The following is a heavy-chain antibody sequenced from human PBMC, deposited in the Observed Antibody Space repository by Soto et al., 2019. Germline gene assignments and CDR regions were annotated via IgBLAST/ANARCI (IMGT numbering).Heavy chain of an antibody. Sequence: QVQLVESGGGVVQPGRSLRLSCAASGFTFSSYAMHWVRQAPGKGLEWVAVISYDGSNKYYADSVKGRFTISRDNSKNTLYLQMNSLRAEDTAVYYCARSRIVATRRVTPEFDYWGQGTLVTVSS. D-gene: IGHD5-12*01. V-gene: IGHV3-30-3*01. CDR2: ISYDGSNK. J-gene: IGHJ4*02. CDR3: ARSRIVATRRVTPEFDY. CDR1: GFTFSSYA.